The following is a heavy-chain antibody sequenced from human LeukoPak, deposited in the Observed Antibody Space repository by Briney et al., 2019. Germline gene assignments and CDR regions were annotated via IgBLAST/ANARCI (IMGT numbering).Heavy chain of an antibody. V-gene: IGHV3-30*18. D-gene: IGHD6-19*01. CDR3: AKALRDTGYSSGWYYFDY. CDR2: ISYDGSNK. CDR1: GFTFSSYG. J-gene: IGHJ4*02. Sequence: GGSLRLSCAASGFTFSSYGMHWVRQAPGKGLEWVAVISYDGSNKYYADSVKGRFTISRDNSKNTLYLRMNSLRAEDTAVYYCAKALRDTGYSSGWYYFDYWGQGTLVTVSS.